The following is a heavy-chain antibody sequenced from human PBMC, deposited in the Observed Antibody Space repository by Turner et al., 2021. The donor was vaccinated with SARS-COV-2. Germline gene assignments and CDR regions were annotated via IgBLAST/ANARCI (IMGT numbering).Heavy chain of an antibody. CDR1: AYTLTELS. CDR2: FDPEDGET. D-gene: IGHD6-19*01. Sequence: QVQLVQSGAKVKRPGSSVKVSSKLPAYTLTELSMHWVRQAPGKGLEWMGGFDPEDGETIYAQKFQGRVTMTEDTSTATAYMELSSLRSEDTAVYYCAAGSAVAGTPQFYSYYYGMDVWGQGTTVTVSS. CDR3: AAGSAVAGTPQFYSYYYGMDV. V-gene: IGHV1-24*01. J-gene: IGHJ6*02.